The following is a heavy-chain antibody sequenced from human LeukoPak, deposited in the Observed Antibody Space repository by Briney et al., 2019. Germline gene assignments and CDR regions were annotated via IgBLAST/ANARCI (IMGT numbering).Heavy chain of an antibody. J-gene: IGHJ4*02. CDR2: ISWNSGTI. D-gene: IGHD5-18*01. Sequence: GGSLRLSCAASGFTFDDHAMHWVRQVPGKGLEWVSGISWNSGTIAYADSVKGRFTISRDNAKNSLYLQMSSLRVEDTAFYYCAKDIPPFTAMSGTSAGFDYWGQGTLVTVSS. CDR3: AKDIPPFTAMSGTSAGFDY. V-gene: IGHV3-9*01. CDR1: GFTFDDHA.